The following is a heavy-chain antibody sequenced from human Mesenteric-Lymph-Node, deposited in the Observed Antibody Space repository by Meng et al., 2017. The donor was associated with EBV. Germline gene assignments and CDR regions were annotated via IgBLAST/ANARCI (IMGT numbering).Heavy chain of an antibody. V-gene: IGHV4-34*01. D-gene: IGHD3-10*01. CDR3: ARGYGSGHL. J-gene: IGHJ4*02. CDR2: IYHSGST. Sequence: QVQLQQWGAGLLKPSETLSLTCAVYGGSFSGYYWSWIRQPPGKGLEWIGEIYHSGSTNYSPSLKSRVTTSVDTSKNQFSQKLSSVTAADTAVYYCARGYGSGHLWGQGTLVTVSS. CDR1: GGSFSGYY.